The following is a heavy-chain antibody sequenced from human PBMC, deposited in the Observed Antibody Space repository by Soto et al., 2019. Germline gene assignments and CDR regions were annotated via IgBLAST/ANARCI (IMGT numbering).Heavy chain of an antibody. J-gene: IGHJ4*02. CDR3: ARAWGSGSYRSFDY. Sequence: QVQLVQSGAEVKKPGASVKVSCKASGYTFTSYAMHWVRQAPGQRLEWMGWINAGNGNTKYSQKFQGRVTITRDTSASTAYMELSSLSSVDTSVYYCARAWGSGSYRSFDYWGQGTLVTVSS. V-gene: IGHV1-3*01. D-gene: IGHD1-26*01. CDR1: GYTFTSYA. CDR2: INAGNGNT.